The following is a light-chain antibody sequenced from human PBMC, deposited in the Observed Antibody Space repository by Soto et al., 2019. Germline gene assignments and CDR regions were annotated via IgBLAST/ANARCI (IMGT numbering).Light chain of an antibody. J-gene: IGLJ1*01. Sequence: QSALTQPRSVSGSPGQSVTISCTGPTIDVDSSNYVSWYQQHPGKAPKLMIYDVSERPSGVPDRFSGSKSGSTASLTISSLQAEDEADYYCCSYATTFYVFGSGTKVTVL. CDR1: TIDVDSSNY. CDR2: DVS. CDR3: CSYATTFYV. V-gene: IGLV2-11*01.